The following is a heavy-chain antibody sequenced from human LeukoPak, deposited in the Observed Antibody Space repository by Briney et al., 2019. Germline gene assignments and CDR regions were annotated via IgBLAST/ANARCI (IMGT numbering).Heavy chain of an antibody. CDR2: ISADGGSA. V-gene: IGHV3-43*02. CDR3: AKESGKFDY. J-gene: IGHJ4*02. Sequence: GGSLTLSCAASGFSFSNYGMSWFRQAPGKGLEWVSLISADGGSAFSADSVKGRFSISRDNSKNSLYLQMDSLRSEDTAMYYCAKESGKFDYWGQGTLVVVSS. CDR1: GFSFSNYG.